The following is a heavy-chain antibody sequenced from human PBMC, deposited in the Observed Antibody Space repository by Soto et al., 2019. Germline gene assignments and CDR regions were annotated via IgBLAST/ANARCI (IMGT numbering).Heavy chain of an antibody. CDR2: ISSSSSYI. J-gene: IGHJ6*03. CDR1: GFTFSSYS. Sequence: GGSLRLSCAASGFTFSSYSMNWVRQAPGKGLEWVSSISSSSSYIYYADSVKGRFTISRDNAKNSLYLQMNSLRAEDTVVYYCARGQTLLHYDILTGYYMDVWGKGTTVTVSS. CDR3: ARGQTLLHYDILTGYYMDV. V-gene: IGHV3-21*01. D-gene: IGHD3-9*01.